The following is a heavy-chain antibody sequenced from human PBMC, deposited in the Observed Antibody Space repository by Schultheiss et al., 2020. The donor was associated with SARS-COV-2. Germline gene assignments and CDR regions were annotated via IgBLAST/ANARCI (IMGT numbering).Heavy chain of an antibody. V-gene: IGHV4-59*01. CDR2: IYYSGST. D-gene: IGHD3-9*01. CDR1: GGSISSYY. Sequence: SETLSLTCTVSGGSISSYYWSWIRQPPGKGLEWIGYIYYSGSTNYNPSLKSRVTISVDTSKNQFSLKLSSVTAADTAVYYCARVGKNDILTGYYFDYWGQGTTVTVSS. J-gene: IGHJ4*03. CDR3: ARVGKNDILTGYYFDY.